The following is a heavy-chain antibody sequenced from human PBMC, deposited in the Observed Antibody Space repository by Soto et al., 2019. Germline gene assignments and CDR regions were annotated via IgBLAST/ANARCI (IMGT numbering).Heavy chain of an antibody. Sequence: EVQLLESGGGLVQPGGSLRLSCAASGFTFSSYAMSWVRQAPGKGLEWVSAISGSGGSTYYADSVKGRFTISRDNSKNTLYRQMYSLRAEDTAVYYCAKAHWNKEVFDSWGQGTMVTVSS. D-gene: IGHD1-1*01. CDR3: AKAHWNKEVFDS. J-gene: IGHJ3*02. CDR2: ISGSGGST. V-gene: IGHV3-23*01. CDR1: GFTFSSYA.